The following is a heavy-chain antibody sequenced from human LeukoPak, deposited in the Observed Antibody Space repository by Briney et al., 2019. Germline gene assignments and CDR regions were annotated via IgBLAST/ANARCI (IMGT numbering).Heavy chain of an antibody. CDR1: GYTFTDYY. J-gene: IGHJ5*02. CDR2: VDPEDGET. CDR3: ATMTTFDP. V-gene: IGHV1-69-2*01. D-gene: IGHD4-11*01. Sequence: GASVKVSCKAFGYTFTDYYIHWVKEAPGKGLEWMGRVDPEDGETTYAEKFQGRVTMTADTSTDTAYMELNNLRSEDTAVYYCATMTTFDPWGQGTLVTVSP.